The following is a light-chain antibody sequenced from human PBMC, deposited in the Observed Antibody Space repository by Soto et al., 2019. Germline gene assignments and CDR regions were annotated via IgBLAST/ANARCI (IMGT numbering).Light chain of an antibody. CDR3: SSYGGSNNVV. Sequence: QSVLTQPPSASGSPGQSVTISCTGSYSDIGGYNYVSWYLQHPGKAPKLIIYEVSKRPSGVPDRFSGSKSDNTASLTVSGLQAEDEADYSCSSYGGSNNVVFGGGTKLTVL. CDR2: EVS. J-gene: IGLJ2*01. CDR1: YSDIGGYNY. V-gene: IGLV2-8*01.